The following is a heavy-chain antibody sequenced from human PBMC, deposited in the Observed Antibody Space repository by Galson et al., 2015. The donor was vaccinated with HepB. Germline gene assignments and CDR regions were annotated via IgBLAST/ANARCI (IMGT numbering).Heavy chain of an antibody. CDR1: GFTFSSYA. Sequence: SLRLSCAASGFTFSSYAMHWVRQAPGKGLEWVAVISYDGSNKYYADSVKGRFTISRDNSKNTLYLQMNSLRAEDTAVYYCARVQWFGDLMNYFDYWGQGTLVTVSS. V-gene: IGHV3-30-3*01. CDR3: ARVQWFGDLMNYFDY. CDR2: ISYDGSNK. J-gene: IGHJ4*02. D-gene: IGHD3-10*01.